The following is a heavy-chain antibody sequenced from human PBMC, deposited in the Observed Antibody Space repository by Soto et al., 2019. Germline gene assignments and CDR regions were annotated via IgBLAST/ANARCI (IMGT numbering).Heavy chain of an antibody. CDR2: IYYSGST. Sequence: SETLSLTCTVSGGSISSSSYYWGWIRQPPGKGLEWIGSIYYSGSTYYNPSLKSRVTISVDTSKNQFSLKLSSVTAADTAVYYCASFGVVTNYYYYYMDVWGKGTTVTVSS. CDR3: ASFGVVTNYYYYYMDV. CDR1: GGSISSSSYY. J-gene: IGHJ6*03. D-gene: IGHD3-3*01. V-gene: IGHV4-39*01.